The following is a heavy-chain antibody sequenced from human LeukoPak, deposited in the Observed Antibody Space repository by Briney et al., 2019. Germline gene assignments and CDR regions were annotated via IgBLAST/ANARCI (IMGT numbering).Heavy chain of an antibody. J-gene: IGHJ6*04. D-gene: IGHD3-10*02. CDR1: AFSFSDYN. CDR3: AELGITMIGGV. V-gene: IGHV3-21*01. CDR2: ITSTGSYI. Sequence: GGSLRLSCAASAFSFSDYNMNWVRQAPGKGLEWVSSITSTGSYIYYADSVKGRFTISRDNAKNSLYLQMNSLRAEDTAVYYCAELGITMIGGVWGKGTTVTISS.